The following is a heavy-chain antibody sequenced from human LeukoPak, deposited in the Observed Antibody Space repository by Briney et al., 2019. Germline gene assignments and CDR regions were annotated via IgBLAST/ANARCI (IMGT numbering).Heavy chain of an antibody. V-gene: IGHV3-30*03. CDR3: TRDEDEELVRDY. CDR1: GFTFSSYG. Sequence: GRSLTLSCAVSGFTFSSYGMHWVRQAPGKGLEWVAVISYDGTNKYYADSVKGRFTISRDNAKKSLYLQMNSLRADDTAVYYCTRDEDEELVRDYWGQGTLVTVSS. J-gene: IGHJ4*02. D-gene: IGHD6-13*01. CDR2: ISYDGTNK.